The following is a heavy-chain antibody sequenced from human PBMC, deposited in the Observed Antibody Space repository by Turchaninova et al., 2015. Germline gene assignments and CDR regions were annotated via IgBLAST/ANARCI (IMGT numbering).Heavy chain of an antibody. Sequence: LQESGPGLVKPSQTLSLTCTVSGGSINSGGYYWSWLRQHPGKGLEWIGYIYYSGSTYYNPSLKSRVTISVDTSKNRFSLKLRSVTAADTAVYYCAREVGYNSYFDNWGQGTLVTVSS. CDR2: IYYSGST. CDR1: GGSINSGGYY. D-gene: IGHD5-24*01. CDR3: AREVGYNSYFDN. V-gene: IGHV4-31*03. J-gene: IGHJ4*02.